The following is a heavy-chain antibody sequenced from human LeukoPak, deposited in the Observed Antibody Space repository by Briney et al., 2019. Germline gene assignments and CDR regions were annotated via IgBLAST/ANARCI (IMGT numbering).Heavy chain of an antibody. CDR3: AREENKGIFGGPLDY. CDR1: GGSISSDY. D-gene: IGHD3-3*01. V-gene: IGHV4-59*01. CDR2: IYYSGST. Sequence: PSETLSLTCTVSGGSISSDYWSWIRQPPGKGLEWFGYIYYSGSTNYNPSLKSRVTISVDTSKNQFSLKLSSVTAADTAMYYCAREENKGIFGGPLDYWGQGTLVTVSS. J-gene: IGHJ4*02.